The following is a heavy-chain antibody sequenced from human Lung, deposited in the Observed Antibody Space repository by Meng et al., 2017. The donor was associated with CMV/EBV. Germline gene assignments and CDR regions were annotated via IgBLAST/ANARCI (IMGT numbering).Heavy chain of an antibody. Sequence: SXTLSLTCTVSGGSISSGGYYWSWIRQHPGKGLEWIGYIYYSGSTYYNPSLKSRVTISVDTSKNQFSLKLSSVTAADTAVYYCARDVSDHCSSTSCYRLGAFDIWGQGTVVTVSS. V-gene: IGHV4-31*03. J-gene: IGHJ3*02. CDR3: ARDVSDHCSSTSCYRLGAFDI. D-gene: IGHD2-2*01. CDR1: GGSISSGGYY. CDR2: IYYSGST.